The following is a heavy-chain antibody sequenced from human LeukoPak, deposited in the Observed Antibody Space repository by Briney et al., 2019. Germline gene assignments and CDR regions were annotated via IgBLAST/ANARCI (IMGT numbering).Heavy chain of an antibody. CDR3: ASANDSSGYTDY. Sequence: PSETLSLTCAVYGGSFSGYYWSWIRQPPGKGLEWIGEINHSGSTSYNPSLKSRVTISVDTSKNQFSLKLSSVTAADTAVYYCASANDSSGYTDYWGQGTLVTVSS. D-gene: IGHD3-22*01. CDR1: GGSFSGYY. CDR2: INHSGST. V-gene: IGHV4-34*01. J-gene: IGHJ4*02.